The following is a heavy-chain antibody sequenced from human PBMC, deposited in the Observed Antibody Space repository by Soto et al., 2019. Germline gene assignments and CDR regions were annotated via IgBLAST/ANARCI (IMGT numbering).Heavy chain of an antibody. CDR2: TYHSGRT. CDR3: ARRHYYDSSGYADALDI. V-gene: IGHV4-30-4*01. D-gene: IGHD3-22*01. CDR1: GDSISSGDYY. Sequence: QVHLQESGPGLVEPSQTLSLTCTVSGDSISSGDYYWSWIRQSPDKGLEWIGYTYHSGRTYYKPSLKSRVTISADTSKNHFSLKLSSVTAADTAVYYCARRHYYDSSGYADALDIWGQGTSVTVSS. J-gene: IGHJ3*02.